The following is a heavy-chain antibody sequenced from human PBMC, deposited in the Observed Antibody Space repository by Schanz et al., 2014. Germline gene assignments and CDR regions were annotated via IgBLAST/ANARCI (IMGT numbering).Heavy chain of an antibody. CDR2: ISTSGTYM. J-gene: IGHJ3*02. CDR3: ARVALPGYSSPRDAFDI. D-gene: IGHD5-18*01. Sequence: EVQLMESGGGLVKPGGSLRLSCVASGFAFSSFAMTWVRQAPGRGLEWVSSISTSGTYMYIADSLKGRLTISRDDAKKSMYLQMNGLRAEDTAVYYCARVALPGYSSPRDAFDIWGQGTMVTVSS. V-gene: IGHV3-21*01. CDR1: GFAFSSFA.